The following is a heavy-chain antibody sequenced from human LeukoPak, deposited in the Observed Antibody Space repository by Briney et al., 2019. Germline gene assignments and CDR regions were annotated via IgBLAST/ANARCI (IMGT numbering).Heavy chain of an antibody. J-gene: IGHJ4*02. CDR2: IILIFGTA. V-gene: IGHV1-69*13. CDR1: GGTFSSYA. D-gene: IGHD5-12*01. CDR3: ARDGVATGAIDY. Sequence: SVKVSCKASGGTFSSYAISWVRQAPGQGLEWMGGIILIFGTANYAQKFQGRVTITADESTSTAYMELSSLRSEDTAVYYCARDGVATGAIDYWGQGTLVTVSS.